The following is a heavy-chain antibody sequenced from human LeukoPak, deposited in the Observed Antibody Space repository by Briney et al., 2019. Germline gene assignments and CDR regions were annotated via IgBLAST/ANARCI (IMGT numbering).Heavy chain of an antibody. CDR1: GGSISSYY. CDR3: ARDPVEGLGFDY. J-gene: IGHJ4*02. D-gene: IGHD5-24*01. CDR2: IYYSGST. Sequence: SETLSLTCTVSGGSISSYYWSWVRQPPGKGLEWIGYIYYSGSTNYNPSLKSRVTISVYTSKNQFSLKLSSVTAADTAVYYCARDPVEGLGFDYWGQGTLVTVSS. V-gene: IGHV4-59*01.